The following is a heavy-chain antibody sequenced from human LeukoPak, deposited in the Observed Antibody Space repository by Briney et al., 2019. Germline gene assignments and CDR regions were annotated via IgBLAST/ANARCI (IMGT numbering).Heavy chain of an antibody. CDR2: ISAYNGNT. CDR3: ARIGDCSSTSCYFGYYYYYMDV. Sequence: ASVKVSCKASGYTFTSYGISWVRQAPGQGLEWMGWISAYNGNTNYAQKLQGRVTMTTDTSTSTAYMELRSLRSDDTAVYYCARIGDCSSTSCYFGYYYYYMDVWGEGTTVTVSS. J-gene: IGHJ6*03. CDR1: GYTFTSYG. D-gene: IGHD2-2*01. V-gene: IGHV1-18*01.